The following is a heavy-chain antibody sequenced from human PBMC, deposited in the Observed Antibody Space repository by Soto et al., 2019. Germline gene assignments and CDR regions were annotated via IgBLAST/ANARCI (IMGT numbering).Heavy chain of an antibody. J-gene: IGHJ6*02. CDR2: ILYDGSNK. Sequence: QVQLVESGGGVVQAGRSLRLSCAASGFTFSNYGMHWVRQTPGKGLEWVSLILYDGSNKYYADSVKGRFTISRDNSKNTLYLQVSSLRAEDTAVYYCAKSRDAYNFDFYYGMDVWGQGTTVTVSS. CDR1: GFTFSNYG. CDR3: AKSRDAYNFDFYYGMDV. D-gene: IGHD1-1*01. V-gene: IGHV3-30*18.